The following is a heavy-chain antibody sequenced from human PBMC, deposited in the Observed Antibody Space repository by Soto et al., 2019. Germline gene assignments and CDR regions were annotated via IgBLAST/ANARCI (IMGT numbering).Heavy chain of an antibody. CDR1: GYTFTGYD. J-gene: IGHJ4*02. D-gene: IGHD1-26*01. CDR2: KNPNSGNT. Sequence: QAQLVQSGAEVKKPGASVKVSCKASGYTFTGYDINWVRQATGQGLEWMGWKNPNSGNTGYAQNFQGRVTRTRDNSITTAYMELTSLRDDDSAVYYCAGEKVGTTGIDFWGQGTLVTVSS. CDR3: AGEKVGTTGIDF. V-gene: IGHV1-8*01.